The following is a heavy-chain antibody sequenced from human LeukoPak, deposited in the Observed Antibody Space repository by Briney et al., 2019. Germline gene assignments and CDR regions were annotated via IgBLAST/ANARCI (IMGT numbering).Heavy chain of an antibody. Sequence: PGGSLRLSCAASGFTFSSYSMNWVRQAPGKGLEWVSSISSSSSYIYYADSVKGRFTISRDNAKNSLYLQMNSLRAEDTAVYYCAKKTRAYGGNSAGFDYWGQGTLVTVSS. J-gene: IGHJ4*02. CDR1: GFTFSSYS. V-gene: IGHV3-21*01. D-gene: IGHD4-23*01. CDR3: AKKTRAYGGNSAGFDY. CDR2: ISSSSSYI.